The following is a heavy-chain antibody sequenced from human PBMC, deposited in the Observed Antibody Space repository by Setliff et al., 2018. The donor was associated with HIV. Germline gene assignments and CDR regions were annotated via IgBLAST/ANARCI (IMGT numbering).Heavy chain of an antibody. V-gene: IGHV4-39*07. D-gene: IGHD3-22*01. CDR2: IFHSGNI. Sequence: SETLSLTCTVSGGSISRSTYYWGWIRQPPGKGLEWIGSIFHSGNINQNPSLRSGFTLSVDTSKNQFSLTLNSVTAADTAVYYCARGREVIRDTYYSYFYMDVWSRGTPVTVSS. CDR3: ARGREVIRDTYYSYFYMDV. CDR1: GGSISRSTYY. J-gene: IGHJ6*04.